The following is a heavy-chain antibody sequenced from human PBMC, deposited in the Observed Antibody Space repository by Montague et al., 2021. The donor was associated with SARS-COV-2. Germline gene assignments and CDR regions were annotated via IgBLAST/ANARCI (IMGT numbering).Heavy chain of an antibody. V-gene: IGHV3-9*01. D-gene: IGHD3-10*01. Sequence: SRRLSFSASGFTFDDYAMHWVRQAPGKGLEWVSGISWNSGDIYYADSVKGRFTISRDNAKNSLYLQMNSLRAEDTALYYCAKDRFGGIDYYGMDVWGQGTTVTVSS. CDR2: ISWNSGDI. J-gene: IGHJ6*02. CDR3: AKDRFGGIDYYGMDV. CDR1: GFTFDDYA.